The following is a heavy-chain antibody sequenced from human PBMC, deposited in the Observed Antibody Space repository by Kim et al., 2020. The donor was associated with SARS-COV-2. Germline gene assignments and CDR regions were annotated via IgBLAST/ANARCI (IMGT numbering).Heavy chain of an antibody. Sequence: GGSLRLSRAASGFTFSSYAMHWVRQAPGKGLEWVAVISYDGSNKYYADSVKGRFTISRDNSKNTQYLQMNSLRAEDTAVYYCARDLGSNVVYGMDVWGQGTTVTVSS. J-gene: IGHJ6*02. D-gene: IGHD1-1*01. CDR1: GFTFSSYA. V-gene: IGHV3-30*04. CDR3: ARDLGSNVVYGMDV. CDR2: ISYDGSNK.